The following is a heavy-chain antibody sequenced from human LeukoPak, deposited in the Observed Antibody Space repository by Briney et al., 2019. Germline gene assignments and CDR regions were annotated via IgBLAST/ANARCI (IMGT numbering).Heavy chain of an antibody. CDR3: ARVEKLLRYYYYYYMDV. CDR1: GFTVSSNY. Sequence: PGGSLRLSCAASGFTVSSNYMSWVRPAPGMGLAWVSVIYSGGSTYYADSVKGRFTISRDNSKNTLYLQMNSLRAEDTAVYYCARVEKLLRYYYYYYMDVWGKGTTVTVSS. D-gene: IGHD1-26*01. V-gene: IGHV3-53*01. J-gene: IGHJ6*03. CDR2: IYSGGST.